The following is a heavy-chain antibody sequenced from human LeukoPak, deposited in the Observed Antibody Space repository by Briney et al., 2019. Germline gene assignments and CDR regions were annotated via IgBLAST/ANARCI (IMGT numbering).Heavy chain of an antibody. J-gene: IGHJ4*02. Sequence: GAALKISCKGSGYRFTNYWIGWVRPMPGKGLGWMGIIYPGDSDTRYSPSFQGQVTISADKSISTAYLQWSSLKASDTAMYFCARGAGDRGSYNFWGQGTLVTVSS. D-gene: IGHD1-26*01. CDR1: GYRFTNYW. CDR2: IYPGDSDT. CDR3: ARGAGDRGSYNF. V-gene: IGHV5-51*01.